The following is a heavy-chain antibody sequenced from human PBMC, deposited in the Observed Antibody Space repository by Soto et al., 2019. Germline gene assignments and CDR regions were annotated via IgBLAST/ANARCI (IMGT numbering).Heavy chain of an antibody. CDR1: GFTFNYYW. J-gene: IGHJ3*01. V-gene: IGHV3-74*01. CDR3: VRGDKGGFDL. CDR2: IHSDGSTT. D-gene: IGHD2-21*02. Sequence: PGGSLRLSCAASGFTFNYYWMHWVRQAPGQGLVWVSHIHSDGSTTTYADSVKGRFTISRDNAKNTLYLQMNSLRVEDTAVYYCVRGDKGGFDLWGQGTTVTVSS.